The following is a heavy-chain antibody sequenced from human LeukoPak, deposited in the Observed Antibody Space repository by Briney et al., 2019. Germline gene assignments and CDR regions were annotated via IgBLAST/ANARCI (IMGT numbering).Heavy chain of an antibody. CDR2: ISGNTGSI. D-gene: IGHD3-22*01. CDR3: AKSYDSSGYSSPFDY. V-gene: IGHV3-9*01. J-gene: IGHJ4*02. Sequence: GGSLRVSCAASGFTFDDYAMHWVRQAPGKGLEWVSGISGNTGSIGYADSVKGRFTISRDNAKNSLYLQMNSLRADDTALYYCAKSYDSSGYSSPFDYWGQGTLVTVSS. CDR1: GFTFDDYA.